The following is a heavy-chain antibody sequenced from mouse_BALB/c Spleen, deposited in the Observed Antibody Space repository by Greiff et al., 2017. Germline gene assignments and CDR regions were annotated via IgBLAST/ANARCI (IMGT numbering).Heavy chain of an antibody. V-gene: IGHV5-12-1*01. CDR3: ARHPYYDYDLYYFDY. Sequence: EVKLMESGGGLVKPGGSLKLSCAASGFAFSSYDMSWVRQTPEKRLEWVAYISSGGGSTYYPDTVKGRFTISRDNAKNTLYLQMSSLKSEDTAMYYCARHPYYDYDLYYFDYWGQGTTLTVSS. CDR2: ISSGGGST. D-gene: IGHD2-4*01. J-gene: IGHJ2*01. CDR1: GFAFSSYD.